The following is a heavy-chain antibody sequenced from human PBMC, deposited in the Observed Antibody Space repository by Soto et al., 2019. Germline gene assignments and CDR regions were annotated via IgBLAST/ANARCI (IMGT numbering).Heavy chain of an antibody. CDR3: ARGVIVVVPARGWFDP. CDR2: INHSGST. J-gene: IGHJ5*02. D-gene: IGHD2-2*01. V-gene: IGHV4-34*01. CDR1: GGSFSGYY. Sequence: SETLSLTCAVYGGSFSGYYWTWIRQPPGTGLEWIGEINHSGSTNYNPSLKSRVTISVDTSKNQFSLKLTSVTAADTAVYYCARGVIVVVPARGWFDPWGQGTLVTVSS.